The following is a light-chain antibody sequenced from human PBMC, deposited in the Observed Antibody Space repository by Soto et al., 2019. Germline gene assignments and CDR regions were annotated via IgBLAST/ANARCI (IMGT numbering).Light chain of an antibody. Sequence: EIVMTQSPATLSVSPGERVTLSCRASQDIRSSLAWYQQKPGQAPRLLIDGASIRATGVPATFSGSGSGTEFTLSISSLQSEHLGVYYCQQDSSWPLTFGGGTKVEIK. J-gene: IGKJ4*01. CDR2: GAS. CDR1: QDIRSS. CDR3: QQDSSWPLT. V-gene: IGKV3-15*01.